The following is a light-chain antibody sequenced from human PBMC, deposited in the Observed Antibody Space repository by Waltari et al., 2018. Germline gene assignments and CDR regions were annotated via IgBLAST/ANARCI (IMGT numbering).Light chain of an antibody. V-gene: IGLV1-51*02. J-gene: IGLJ7*01. CDR3: GTWDSSLSGAV. CDR1: RSNIGNNY. CDR2: ENS. Sequence: QSVLTQPPSVSAAPGQRVTIPCSGGRSNIGNNYVPWYRQFPGTAPKLLIYENSERPSGIPGRFSGSKSGTSATLDITGLQAGDEADYYCGTWDSSLSGAVFGGGTHLTVL.